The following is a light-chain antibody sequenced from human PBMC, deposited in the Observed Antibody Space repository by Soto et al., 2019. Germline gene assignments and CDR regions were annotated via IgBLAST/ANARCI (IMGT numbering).Light chain of an antibody. J-gene: IGKJ2*01. CDR1: QSVSSN. CDR2: GAS. V-gene: IGKV3-15*01. CDR3: QQYSNWPPYT. Sequence: EIVMTQSPATLSVSPGERATLSCRASQSVSSNLAWYQQKPGQAPRLLIYGASTRATGIPARFSGSGSGTEFTLPISSLQSEDFAVYYCQQYSNWPPYTFGQGTKLEIK.